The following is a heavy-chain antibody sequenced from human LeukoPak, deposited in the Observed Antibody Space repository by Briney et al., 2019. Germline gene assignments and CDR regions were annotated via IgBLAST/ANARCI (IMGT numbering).Heavy chain of an antibody. J-gene: IGHJ4*02. CDR2: ISAYNGNT. Sequence: GESLKISCKASGYTFTSYGISWVRQAPGQGLEWMGWISAYNGNTNYAQKLQGRVTMTTDTSTSTAYMELRSLRSDDTAVYYCARLRYFDWLSDYWGQGTLVTVSS. CDR1: GYTFTSYG. V-gene: IGHV1-18*01. D-gene: IGHD3-9*01. CDR3: ARLRYFDWLSDY.